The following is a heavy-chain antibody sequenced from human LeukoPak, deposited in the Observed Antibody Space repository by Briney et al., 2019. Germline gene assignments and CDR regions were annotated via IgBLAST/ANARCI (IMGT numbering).Heavy chain of an antibody. V-gene: IGHV1-18*01. Sequence: ASVKVSCKASGYTFTSYGISWVRQAPGQGHEWMGWISAYNGNTNYAQKLQGRVTMTTDTSTSTAYMELRSLRSDDTAVYYCARDRTMVRGVRLVDYWGQGTLVTVSS. J-gene: IGHJ4*02. D-gene: IGHD3-10*01. CDR1: GYTFTSYG. CDR2: ISAYNGNT. CDR3: ARDRTMVRGVRLVDY.